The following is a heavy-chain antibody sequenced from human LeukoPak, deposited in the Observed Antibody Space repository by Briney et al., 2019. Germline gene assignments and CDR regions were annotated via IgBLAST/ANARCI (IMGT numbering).Heavy chain of an antibody. J-gene: IGHJ6*03. D-gene: IGHD3-16*01. Sequence: PSETLSLTCAVSGGSFSGYYWSWIRQPPGKGLEWIGEINHSGSTNYNPSLKSRVTISVDTSKNQFSLKLSSVTAADTAVYYCARGGLGIENYMDVWGKGTTVTVSS. V-gene: IGHV4-34*01. CDR1: GGSFSGYY. CDR2: INHSGST. CDR3: ARGGLGIENYMDV.